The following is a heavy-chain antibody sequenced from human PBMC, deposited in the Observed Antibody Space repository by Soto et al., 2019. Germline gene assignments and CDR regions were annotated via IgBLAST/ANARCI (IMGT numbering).Heavy chain of an antibody. Sequence: TSETLSLTCTVSGGSVSSGSYYWSWIRQPPGKGLEWIGYIYYSGSTNYNPSLKSRVTISVDTSKNQFSLKLSSVTDADTAVYYCARDGVSYYGSGGMDGWGQGTTVTVSS. CDR3: ARDGVSYYGSGGMDG. V-gene: IGHV4-61*01. CDR2: IYYSGST. J-gene: IGHJ6*02. CDR1: GGSVSSGSYY. D-gene: IGHD3-10*01.